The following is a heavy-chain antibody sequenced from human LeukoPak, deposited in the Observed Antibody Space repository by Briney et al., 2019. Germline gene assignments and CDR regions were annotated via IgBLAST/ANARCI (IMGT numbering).Heavy chain of an antibody. CDR3: ARHPSTRVYATYKWFDP. V-gene: IGHV4-39*01. CDR1: SGSVSSSSYY. Sequence: PSETLSLTCTVSSGSVSSSSYYWGWIRQPPGKGLEWIGSVFYNGATYYNPSLKSRVTMSVDTSKNQFSLNLSSVTVADTAVYYCARHPSTRVYATYKWFDPWGQGTLVTASS. D-gene: IGHD2-8*01. J-gene: IGHJ5*02. CDR2: VFYNGAT.